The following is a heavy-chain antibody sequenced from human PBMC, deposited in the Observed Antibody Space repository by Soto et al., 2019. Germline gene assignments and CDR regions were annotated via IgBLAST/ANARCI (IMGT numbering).Heavy chain of an antibody. CDR2: ISGSGGST. D-gene: IGHD6-19*01. V-gene: IGHV3-23*01. Sequence: GKGLEWVSTISGSGGSTYYADSVKGRFTISRDNSKNTLYLQMNSLRAEDTAVYYCAKDKYFGEQWLVRYYYYGMDVWGQGTTVTVS. CDR3: AKDKYFGEQWLVRYYYYGMDV. J-gene: IGHJ6*02.